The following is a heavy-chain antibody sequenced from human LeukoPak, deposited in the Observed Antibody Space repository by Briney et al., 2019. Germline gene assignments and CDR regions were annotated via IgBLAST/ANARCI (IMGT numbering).Heavy chain of an antibody. CDR1: GGSISSSSYY. CDR2: IYYSGST. D-gene: IGHD3-10*01. J-gene: IGHJ5*02. V-gene: IGHV4-39*07. CDR3: ARGGYYGSGNDFRFDP. Sequence: SETLSLTCTISGGSISSSSYYWGWIRQPPGKGLEWIGSIYYSGSTYYNPSLKSRVTISVDTSKNQFSLKLSSVTAADTAVYYCARGGYYGSGNDFRFDPWGQGTLVTVSS.